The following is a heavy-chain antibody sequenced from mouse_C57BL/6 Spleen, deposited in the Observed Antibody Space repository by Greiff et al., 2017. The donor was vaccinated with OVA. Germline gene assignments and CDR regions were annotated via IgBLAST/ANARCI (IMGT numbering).Heavy chain of an antibody. J-gene: IGHJ2*01. D-gene: IGHD1-1*01. Sequence: QVQLQQPGAELVKPGASVKLSCKASGYTFTSYWMQWVKQRPGQGLEWIGEIDPSDSYTNYNQKFKGKATLTVDKSSSTAYMQLSSLTSEDSAVYYCARRGGSSPYYFDYWGQGTTLTVSS. CDR3: ARRGGSSPYYFDY. CDR2: IDPSDSYT. CDR1: GYTFTSYW. V-gene: IGHV1-50*01.